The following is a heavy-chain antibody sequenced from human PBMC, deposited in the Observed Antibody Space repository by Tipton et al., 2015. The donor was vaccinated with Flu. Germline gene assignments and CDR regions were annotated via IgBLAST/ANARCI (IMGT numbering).Heavy chain of an antibody. D-gene: IGHD4-11*01. CDR2: IYTSGST. Sequence: LRLSCTVSGGSISSSSYYWTWIRQPAGKGLEWIGQIYTSGSTKYNPSHKSRVTMSLDLSKNQFSLRLSSVTAADTAVYYCARRDYSNYVSEPKNWFDPWGQGTLVTVSS. CDR1: GGSISSSSYY. CDR3: ARRDYSNYVSEPKNWFDP. V-gene: IGHV4-61*09. J-gene: IGHJ5*02.